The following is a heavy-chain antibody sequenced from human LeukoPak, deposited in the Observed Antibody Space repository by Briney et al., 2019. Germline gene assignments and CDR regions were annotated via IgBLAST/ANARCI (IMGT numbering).Heavy chain of an antibody. CDR1: GYTFSAYD. CDR2: MNPDTGNT. J-gene: IGHJ4*01. D-gene: IGHD3-22*01. Sequence: ASVKVSCKASGYTFSAYDINWVRQGAGQGLEWIGWMNPDTGNTGCAQKFQGRVTMTRDTSKSTAYMELNSLRSEDTAVYYCARLSDTPAYYYSSGYYHIRYWGQEPCSPSPQ. CDR3: ARLSDTPAYYYSSGYYHIRY. V-gene: IGHV1-8*01.